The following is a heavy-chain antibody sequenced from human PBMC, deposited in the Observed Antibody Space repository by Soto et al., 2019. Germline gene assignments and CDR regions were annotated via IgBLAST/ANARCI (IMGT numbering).Heavy chain of an antibody. CDR2: INRNSGGT. J-gene: IGHJ4*02. CDR3: ARVRGIAAASTTKATTKYFYD. V-gene: IGHV1-2*02. Sequence: ASVKVSCKASGYTFTGYYMHWVRQAPGQGLEWMGWINRNSGGTNYAQKFQGRVTMTRDTSISTAYMERSRLRSDDTAVYYCARVRGIAAASTTKATTKYFYDWGQGTLVTVSS. CDR1: GYTFTGYY. D-gene: IGHD6-13*01.